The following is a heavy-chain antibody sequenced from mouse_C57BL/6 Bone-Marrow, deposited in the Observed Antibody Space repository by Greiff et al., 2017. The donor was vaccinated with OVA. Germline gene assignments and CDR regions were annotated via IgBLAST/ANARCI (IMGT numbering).Heavy chain of an antibody. CDR1: GFTFSDYG. Sequence: EVMLVESGGGLVQPGGSLKLSCAASGFTFSDYGMAWVRQAPRKGPEWVAFISNLAYSIYYADTVTGRFTIARENAKNTLYLEMSSLRSEDTAMYYCARRGYGSSYAMDYWGQGTSVTVSS. CDR3: ARRGYGSSYAMDY. CDR2: ISNLAYSI. J-gene: IGHJ4*01. D-gene: IGHD1-1*01. V-gene: IGHV5-15*01.